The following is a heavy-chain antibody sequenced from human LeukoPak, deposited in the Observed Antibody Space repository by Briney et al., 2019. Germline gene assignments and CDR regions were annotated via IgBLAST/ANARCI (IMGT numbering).Heavy chain of an antibody. CDR3: AKALEYYDFWSGYLTNTDYYYGMDV. D-gene: IGHD3-3*01. Sequence: GGSLRLSCAASGFTFSSYAMSWVRQAPGKRLEWVSAISGSGGSTYYADSVKGRFTISRDNSKNTLYLQMNSLRAEDTAVYYCAKALEYYDFWSGYLTNTDYYYGMDVWGQGTTVTVSS. CDR1: GFTFSSYA. CDR2: ISGSGGST. V-gene: IGHV3-23*01. J-gene: IGHJ6*02.